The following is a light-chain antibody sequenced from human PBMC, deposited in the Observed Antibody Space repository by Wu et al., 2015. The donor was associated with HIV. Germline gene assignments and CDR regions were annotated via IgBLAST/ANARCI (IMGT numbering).Light chain of an antibody. CDR2: GAS. J-gene: IGKJ1*01. CDR1: QSVSSNY. V-gene: IGKV3-20*01. CDR3: QQYGSSPWT. Sequence: EIVLTQSPGTLSLSLGERATLSCRASQSVSSNYLAWYQQKPGQAPRLLIYGASSRATGIPDRFSGSGSGTDFTLTISRLEPEDFAVYYCQQYGSSPWTFGQRTKVEIK.